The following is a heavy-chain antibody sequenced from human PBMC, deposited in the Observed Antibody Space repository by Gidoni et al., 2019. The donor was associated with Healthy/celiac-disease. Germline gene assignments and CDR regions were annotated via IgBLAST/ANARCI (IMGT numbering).Heavy chain of an antibody. V-gene: IGHV3-21*01. CDR3: ARGGPTYYDILTGYGDY. J-gene: IGHJ4*02. D-gene: IGHD3-9*01. Sequence: ELQLVESGGGLVKPGGSLRLSCAASGFTFSSYSMTWVRPAPGKGLEWVSSISSSSSYIYYADSVKGRFTISRDNAKNSLYLQMNSLRAEDTAVYYCARGGPTYYDILTGYGDYWGQGTLVTVSS. CDR2: ISSSSSYI. CDR1: GFTFSSYS.